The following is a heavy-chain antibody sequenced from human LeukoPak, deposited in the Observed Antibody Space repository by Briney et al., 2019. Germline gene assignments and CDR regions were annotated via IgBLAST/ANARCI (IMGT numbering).Heavy chain of an antibody. CDR2: INPNSGGT. J-gene: IGHJ5*02. V-gene: IGHV1-2*02. Sequence: ASVKVSCKASGYTFTGYYMHWVRQAPGQGLEWMGWINPNSGGTNYAQKFQGRVTMTRDMSTTTDYMELSSLRSEDTAVYYCARDNSVGDIAWWFDPWGQGTLVTVSS. CDR1: GYTFTGYY. CDR3: ARDNSVGDIAWWFDP. D-gene: IGHD3-16*02.